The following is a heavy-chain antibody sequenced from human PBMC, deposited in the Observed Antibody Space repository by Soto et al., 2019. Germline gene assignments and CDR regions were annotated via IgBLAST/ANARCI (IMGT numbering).Heavy chain of an antibody. CDR3: ARDRRIAAAGKVPYYYYYYGMDV. CDR2: ISYDGSNK. Sequence: GGSLRLSCAASGFTFSSYAMHWVRQAPGKGLEWVAVISYDGSNKYYADSVKGRFTISRDNSKNTLYLQMNSLRAEDTAVYYCARDRRIAAAGKVPYYYYYYGMDVWGQGTTVTVSS. V-gene: IGHV3-30-3*01. D-gene: IGHD6-13*01. J-gene: IGHJ6*02. CDR1: GFTFSSYA.